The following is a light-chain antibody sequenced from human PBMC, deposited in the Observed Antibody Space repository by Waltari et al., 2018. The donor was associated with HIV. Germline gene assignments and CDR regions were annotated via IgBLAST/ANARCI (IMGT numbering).Light chain of an antibody. J-gene: IGLJ2*01. V-gene: IGLV3-1*01. Sequence: SYELTQPPSVSVSPGETASIPCSGAESGSRSVSWYQQKPGQSPLLVIYQDTKRPSGIPERFSGANSGNTGTLTISGTQTMDEADYYCQAWGTSNVVFGGGTKLTVL. CDR2: QDT. CDR1: ESGSRS. CDR3: QAWGTSNVV.